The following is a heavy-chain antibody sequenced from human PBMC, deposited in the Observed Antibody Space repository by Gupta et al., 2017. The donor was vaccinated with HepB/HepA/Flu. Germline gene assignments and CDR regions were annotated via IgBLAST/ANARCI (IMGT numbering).Heavy chain of an antibody. V-gene: IGHV3-20*04. CDR3: ARAVVLEWGRFDY. CDR1: GFTFDDYG. J-gene: IGHJ4*02. D-gene: IGHD3-3*01. Sequence: EVQLVESGGGVVRPGGSLRLSCAASGFTFDDYGMSWVRQAPGKGLEWVSGINWNGGSTGYADSVKGRFTISRDAKNSLYLQMNSLRAEDTALYYCARAVVLEWGRFDYWGQGTLVTVSS. CDR2: INWNGGST.